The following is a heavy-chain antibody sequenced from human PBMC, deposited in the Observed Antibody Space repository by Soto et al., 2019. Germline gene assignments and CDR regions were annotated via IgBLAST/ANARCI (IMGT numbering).Heavy chain of an antibody. V-gene: IGHV4-31*03. CDR1: GGSISSGGYY. D-gene: IGHD6-6*01. J-gene: IGHJ6*03. CDR3: ARDQHVAARPYYYYYMDV. CDR2: IYYSGST. Sequence: SLTCTVSGGSISSGGYYWSWIRQHPGKGLEWIGYIYYSGSTYYNPSLKSRVTISVDTSKNQFSLKLSSVTAADMAVYYCARDQHVAARPYYYYYMDVWGKGTTVIVSS.